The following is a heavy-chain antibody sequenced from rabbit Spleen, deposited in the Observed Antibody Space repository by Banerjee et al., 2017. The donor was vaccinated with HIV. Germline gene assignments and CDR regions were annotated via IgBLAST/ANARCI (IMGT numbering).Heavy chain of an antibody. V-gene: IGHV1S45*01. CDR1: GFSFSNKAV. CDR2: IGAGSSSGFT. J-gene: IGHJ3*01. Sequence: QEQLVESGGGLVKPEGSLKLSCTASGFSFSNKAVMCWVRQAPGKGLEWIACIGAGSSSGFTYSATWAKGRFTCSKTSSTTVTLQMTSLTVADTATYFCARDTGSSFSSYGMDLWGQGTLVTVS. CDR3: ARDTGSSFSSYGMDL. D-gene: IGHD8-1*01.